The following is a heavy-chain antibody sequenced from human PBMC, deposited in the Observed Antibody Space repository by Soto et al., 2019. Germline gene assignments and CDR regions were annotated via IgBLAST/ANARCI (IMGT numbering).Heavy chain of an antibody. Sequence: EVQLVESGGGLVQPGGSLRLSCAASGFTFSSYWMSWVRQAPGKGLEWVANIKQDGSENYYVDSVKGRFTISRDNAKNSLYLQMNSLRAEDTAVYYCAREDQALYSSSWYDYWGQGTLVTVSS. D-gene: IGHD6-13*01. V-gene: IGHV3-7*05. J-gene: IGHJ4*02. CDR1: GFTFSSYW. CDR2: IKQDGSEN. CDR3: AREDQALYSSSWYDY.